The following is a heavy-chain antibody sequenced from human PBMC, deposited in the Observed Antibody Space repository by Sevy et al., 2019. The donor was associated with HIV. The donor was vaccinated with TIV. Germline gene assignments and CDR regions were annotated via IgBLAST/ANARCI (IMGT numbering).Heavy chain of an antibody. D-gene: IGHD3-10*01. CDR1: GESFSDYY. J-gene: IGHJ4*02. CDR2: INYTGNT. Sequence: SETLSLTCGVSGESFSDYYWSWIRQPPRKGLEWIGEINYTGNTNDNPSPESRLRLSIDTSRKQFSLRLSSVTAADTAVYYCARVRRMGNQLWKADYWGQGTLVTVSS. CDR3: ARVRRMGNQLWKADY. V-gene: IGHV4-34*01.